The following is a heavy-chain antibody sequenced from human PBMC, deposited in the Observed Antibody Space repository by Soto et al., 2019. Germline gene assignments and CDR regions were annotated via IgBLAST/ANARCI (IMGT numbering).Heavy chain of an antibody. CDR3: AKVSSSWYAGFFDL. Sequence: GGSLRLSCTASGFTFSSHAMTWVRQAPGKGLEWVSGLSDSGGSIYYADSVKGRFTIFRDNSMNTLYLQMNTLRAEDTAVYYCAKVSSSWYAGFFDLWGEGTLVTVSS. V-gene: IGHV3-23*01. CDR1: GFTFSSHA. CDR2: LSDSGGSI. J-gene: IGHJ4*02. D-gene: IGHD6-13*01.